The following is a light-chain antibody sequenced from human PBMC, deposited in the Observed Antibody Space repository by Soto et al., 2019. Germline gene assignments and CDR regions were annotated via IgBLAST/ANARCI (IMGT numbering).Light chain of an antibody. CDR2: GAS. CDR3: QQYNKWPPRFT. CDR1: QSISSD. Sequence: ERVMTQSPAILSVSPGERATLSCRASQSISSDLAWYQQRPGRAPSLLIYGASTRATGIPARFSGSGSGTEFTLTISSLLSEDIAVYYCQQYNKWPPRFTSGPGTKVEIK. J-gene: IGKJ3*01. V-gene: IGKV3-15*01.